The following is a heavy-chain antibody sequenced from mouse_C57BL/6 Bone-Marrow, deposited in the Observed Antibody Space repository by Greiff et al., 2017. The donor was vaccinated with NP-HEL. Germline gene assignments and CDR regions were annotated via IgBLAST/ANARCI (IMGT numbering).Heavy chain of an antibody. J-gene: IGHJ2*01. D-gene: IGHD2-5*01. Sequence: QVQLQQSGAELARPGASVKLSCKASGYTFTSYGISWVKQRTGQGLEWFGEIYPRSGNTYYNEKFKGKATLTADKSSSTAYMELRSLTSEDSAVYFCASPLYRNYLYYFDYWGQGTTLTVSS. V-gene: IGHV1-81*01. CDR3: ASPLYRNYLYYFDY. CDR2: IYPRSGNT. CDR1: GYTFTSYG.